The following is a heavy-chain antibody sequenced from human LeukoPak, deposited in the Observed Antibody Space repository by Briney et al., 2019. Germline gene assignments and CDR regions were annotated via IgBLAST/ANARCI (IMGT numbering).Heavy chain of an antibody. J-gene: IGHJ4*02. CDR2: IYYSGST. D-gene: IGHD1-26*01. Sequence: SETLSLTCTVSGGSISSGGYYWSWIRQHPGKGLEWIGYIYYSGSTYYNPSLKSRVTISVDTPKNQFSLKLSSVTAADTAVYYCARHGGSYSLDYWGQGTLVTVSS. CDR1: GGSISSGGYY. V-gene: IGHV4-31*03. CDR3: ARHGGSYSLDY.